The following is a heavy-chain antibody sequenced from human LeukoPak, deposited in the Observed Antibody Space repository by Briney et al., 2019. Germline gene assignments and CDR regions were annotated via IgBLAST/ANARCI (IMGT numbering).Heavy chain of an antibody. V-gene: IGHV4-38-2*01. CDR1: GYSISSGYY. J-gene: IGHJ5*02. D-gene: IGHD3-9*01. Sequence: SETLSLTCAVSGYSISSGYYWGWIRQPPGKGLEWIGSIYHSGSTYYNPSLKSRVTISVDTSKNQSSLKLSSVTAADTAVYYCARVPDYDILTGYSANWFDPWGQGTLVTVSS. CDR3: ARVPDYDILTGYSANWFDP. CDR2: IYHSGST.